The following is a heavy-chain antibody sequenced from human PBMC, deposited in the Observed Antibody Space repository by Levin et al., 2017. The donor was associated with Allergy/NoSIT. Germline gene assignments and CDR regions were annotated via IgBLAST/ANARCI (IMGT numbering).Heavy chain of an antibody. CDR3: AREPDKVGLDVFDI. CDR2: IYYTGST. V-gene: IGHV4-59*12. J-gene: IGHJ3*02. Sequence: SETLSLTCTVSGGSFSSYYWSWIRQPPGKGLEWIGYIYYTGSTTYNPSLESRVTLSIDTSKKQVSLKLKSVTAADTAVYYCAREPDKVGLDVFDIWGQGKMVIVSS. D-gene: IGHD2-2*01. CDR1: GGSFSSYY.